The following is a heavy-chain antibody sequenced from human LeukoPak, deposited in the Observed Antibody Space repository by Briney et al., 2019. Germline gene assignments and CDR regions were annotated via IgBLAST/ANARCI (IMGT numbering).Heavy chain of an antibody. Sequence: ASVKVSCKASGGTFSSYAISWVRQAPGQGLEWMGGIIPIFGTANYAQKFQGRVTITTDESTSTAYMELSSLRSEDTAVYYCAKDARKGMYYDFWSGDAFDIWGQGTMVTVSS. D-gene: IGHD3-3*01. V-gene: IGHV1-69*05. J-gene: IGHJ3*02. CDR1: GGTFSSYA. CDR2: IIPIFGTA. CDR3: AKDARKGMYYDFWSGDAFDI.